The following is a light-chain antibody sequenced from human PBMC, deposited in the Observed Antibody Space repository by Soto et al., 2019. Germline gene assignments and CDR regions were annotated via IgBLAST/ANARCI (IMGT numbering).Light chain of an antibody. CDR3: QQYGSTPYT. CDR1: HYVYSN. J-gene: IGKJ2*01. CDR2: RGS. Sequence: EIVMTQSPATLSVSPGERATLSCTASHYVYSNVALFHQKPGQPPXXLMYRGSTTAPVIPDKFSGSGSGTDFTLSVNRLEPEDVAVYYCQQYGSTPYTFGQGTKVDIK. V-gene: IGKV3-20*01.